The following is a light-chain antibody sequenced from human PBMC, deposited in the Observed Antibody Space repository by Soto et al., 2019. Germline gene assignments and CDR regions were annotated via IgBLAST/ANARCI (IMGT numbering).Light chain of an antibody. CDR1: SSDIGASNF. CDR3: ISYQPDATFL. V-gene: IGLV2-14*01. Sequence: ALTQPPSESGSPGQAIASSCTGTSSDIGASNFVSWYQHLPGRAPKVIIFEATNRPSGVSNRFSGSKSGITASLTISGLQADVEAEYFCISYQPDATFLFGTGTKV. J-gene: IGLJ1*01. CDR2: EAT.